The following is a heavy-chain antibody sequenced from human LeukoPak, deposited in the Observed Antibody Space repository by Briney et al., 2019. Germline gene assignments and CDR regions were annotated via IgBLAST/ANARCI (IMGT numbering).Heavy chain of an antibody. CDR1: GGSISSYY. CDR2: IYYSGST. J-gene: IGHJ4*02. D-gene: IGHD3-10*01. Sequence: SETLSLTCTVSGGSISSYYWSWIRQPPGKGLEWIGYIYYSGSTNYNPSLKSRVTISVDTSKNQFSLKLSSVTAADTAVYYCARGREGFGSRRWLRYFDYWGQGTLVTVSS. CDR3: ARGREGFGSRRWLRYFDY. V-gene: IGHV4-59*01.